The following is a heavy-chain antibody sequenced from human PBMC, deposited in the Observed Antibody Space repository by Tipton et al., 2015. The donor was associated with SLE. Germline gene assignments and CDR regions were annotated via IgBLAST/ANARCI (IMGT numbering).Heavy chain of an antibody. CDR2: IYTSGDT. CDR3: ARESRSIGGFWGGSGIVDY. V-gene: IGHV4-4*02. D-gene: IGHD3-3*01. Sequence: TLSLTCAVSGDSISSSTWWTWVRQPPGKRPEWIGEIYTSGDTNYNPSLKSRVAISLDNSKNQFSLELTSVTAADTAVYYCARESRSIGGFWGGSGIVDYWGQGSLVTVSA. J-gene: IGHJ4*02. CDR1: GDSISSSTW.